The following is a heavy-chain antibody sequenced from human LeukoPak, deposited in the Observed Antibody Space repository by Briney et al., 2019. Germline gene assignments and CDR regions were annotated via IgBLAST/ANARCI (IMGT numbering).Heavy chain of an antibody. V-gene: IGHV3-43*01. D-gene: IGHD1-14*01. CDR2: ISWDGGST. Sequence: GGSLRLSCAASGFTFDDYTMHWVRQAPGKGLEWVSLISWDGGSTYYADSVKGRFTISRDNSKNSLYLQMNSLRAEDTAVYYCISSNPSSDYWSQGTLVTVSS. CDR1: GFTFDDYT. J-gene: IGHJ4*02. CDR3: ISSNPSSDY.